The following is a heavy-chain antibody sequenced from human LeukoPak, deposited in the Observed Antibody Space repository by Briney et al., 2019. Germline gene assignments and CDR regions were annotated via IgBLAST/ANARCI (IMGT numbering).Heavy chain of an antibody. D-gene: IGHD3-22*01. CDR3: AKDPMGYYDSSGAGYYFDY. CDR1: GFTLDDYA. Sequence: PGRSLRLSCAASGFTLDDYAMHWVRQAPGKGLEWVSGISWNSGSIGYADTVKGRFTISRDNAKNSLYLQMNSLRAEDTALYYCAKDPMGYYDSSGAGYYFDYWGQGTLVTVSS. CDR2: ISWNSGSI. V-gene: IGHV3-9*01. J-gene: IGHJ4*02.